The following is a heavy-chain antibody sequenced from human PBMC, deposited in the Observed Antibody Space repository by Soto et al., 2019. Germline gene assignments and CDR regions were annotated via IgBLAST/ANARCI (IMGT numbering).Heavy chain of an antibody. CDR3: ARDGYYYDSSGYLYYFDY. J-gene: IGHJ4*02. CDR2: IWYDGSNK. V-gene: IGHV3-33*01. D-gene: IGHD3-22*01. Sequence: GGSLRLSCAASGFTYSSYGMHWVRQAPGKGLEWVAVIWYDGSNKYYADSVKGRFTISRDNSKNTLYLQMNSLRAEDTAVYYCARDGYYYDSSGYLYYFDYWGQGTPVTVSS. CDR1: GFTYSSYG.